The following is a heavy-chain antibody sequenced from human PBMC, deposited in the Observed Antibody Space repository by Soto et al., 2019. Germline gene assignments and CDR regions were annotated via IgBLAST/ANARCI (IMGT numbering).Heavy chain of an antibody. CDR2: ISGSGGST. J-gene: IGHJ4*02. V-gene: IGHV3-23*01. CDR1: GFTFSSYA. D-gene: IGHD2-2*01. CDR3: ATYIVVVPAAYYYFDY. Sequence: RLSCAASGFTFSSYAMSWVRQAPGKGLEWVSAISGSGGSTYYADSVKGRFTISRDNSKNTLYLQMNSLRAEDTAVYYCATYIVVVPAAYYYFDYWGQGTLVTVSS.